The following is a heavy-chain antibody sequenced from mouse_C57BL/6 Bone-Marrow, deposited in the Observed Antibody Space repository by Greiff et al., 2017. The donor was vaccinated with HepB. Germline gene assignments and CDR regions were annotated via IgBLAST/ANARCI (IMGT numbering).Heavy chain of an antibody. D-gene: IGHD1-1*01. J-gene: IGHJ4*01. CDR2: ISYDGSN. CDR3: ARSLYVHYAMDY. Sequence: EVQLVESGPGLVKPSQSLSLTCSVSGYSITSGYYWNWIRQCPGNKLEWMGYISYDGSNNYNPSLKNRISITRDTSKNQFFLKLNSVTTEDTATYYCARSLYVHYAMDYWGQGTSVTVSS. V-gene: IGHV3-6*01. CDR1: GYSITSGYY.